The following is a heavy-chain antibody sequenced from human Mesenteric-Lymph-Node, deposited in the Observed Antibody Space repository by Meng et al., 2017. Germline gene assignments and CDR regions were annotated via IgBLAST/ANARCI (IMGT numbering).Heavy chain of an antibody. Sequence: SVKVSCKASGGTFSSYAISWVRQAPGQGLEWMGGIIPIFGTANYAQKFQGRVTITTDESTSTAYMELSSLRSEDTAVYYCARGRDGYSYYYYGMDVWGQGPTVPVSS. D-gene: IGHD5-24*01. CDR1: GGTFSSYA. V-gene: IGHV1-69*05. CDR3: ARGRDGYSYYYYGMDV. J-gene: IGHJ6*02. CDR2: IIPIFGTA.